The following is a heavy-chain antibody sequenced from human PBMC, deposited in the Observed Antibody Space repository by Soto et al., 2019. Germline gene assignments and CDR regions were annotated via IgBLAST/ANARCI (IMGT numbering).Heavy chain of an antibody. D-gene: IGHD3-22*01. CDR3: ARLANYYDSSGPYYYYYGMDV. CDR2: IYYSGST. Sequence: SETLSLTCTVSGGSISSSSYYWGWIRQPPGKGLEWIGSIYYSGSTYYNPSLKSRVTISVDTSKNQFSLKLSSVTAADTAVYYCARLANYYDSSGPYYYYYGMDVWGQGTTVTVSS. CDR1: GGSISSSSYY. V-gene: IGHV4-39*01. J-gene: IGHJ6*02.